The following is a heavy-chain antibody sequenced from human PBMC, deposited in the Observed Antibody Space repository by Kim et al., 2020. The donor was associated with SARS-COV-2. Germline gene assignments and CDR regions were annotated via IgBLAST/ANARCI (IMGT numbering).Heavy chain of an antibody. Sequence: GGSLRLSCAASGFTLSSQSMNWVRQAPGKGLEWVSSISAASDYIFYADSVKGRFTISRDNAKRSLFLQMNSLRAEDTALYYCTRGGRPGVRTDYWGQGTLVAVSS. J-gene: IGHJ4*02. V-gene: IGHV3-21*01. D-gene: IGHD1-1*01. CDR2: ISAASDYI. CDR3: TRGGRPGVRTDY. CDR1: GFTLSSQS.